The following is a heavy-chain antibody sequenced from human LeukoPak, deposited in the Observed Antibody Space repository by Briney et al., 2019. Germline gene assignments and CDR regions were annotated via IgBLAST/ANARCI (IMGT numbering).Heavy chain of an antibody. Sequence: ASVKVSCKASGYTFTSYGISWVRQAPGQGLEWMGWISAYNGNTNYAQKLQGRVTMTTDTSTSTAYMELRSLRSDDTAVHYRAFGGGVWFGVENYYYYMDVWGKGTTVTVSS. CDR1: GYTFTSYG. CDR2: ISAYNGNT. J-gene: IGHJ6*03. V-gene: IGHV1-18*01. D-gene: IGHD3-10*01. CDR3: AFGGGVWFGVENYYYYMDV.